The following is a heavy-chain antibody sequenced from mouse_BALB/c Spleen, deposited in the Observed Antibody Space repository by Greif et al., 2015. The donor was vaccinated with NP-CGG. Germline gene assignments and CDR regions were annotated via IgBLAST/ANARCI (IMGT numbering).Heavy chain of an antibody. CDR3: ARPYGNYDRFAY. V-gene: IGHV1-69*02. J-gene: IGHJ3*01. Sequence: VQLQQSGAELVRPGASVKMSCKASGYTFTDYWMHWVKQRPGQGLEWIGAIDTSDSYTSYNQKFKGKATLTVDESSSPAYMQLSSLTSEDAAVYYCARPYGNYDRFAYWGQGTLATVSA. D-gene: IGHD2-1*01. CDR1: GYTFTDYW. CDR2: IDTSDSYT.